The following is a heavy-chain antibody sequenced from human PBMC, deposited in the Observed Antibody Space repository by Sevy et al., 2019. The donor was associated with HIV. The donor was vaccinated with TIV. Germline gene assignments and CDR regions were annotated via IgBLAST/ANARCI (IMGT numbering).Heavy chain of an antibody. CDR3: ARPRANYVDHYFFYAMDV. CDR2: ISYDGSDK. Sequence: GGSLRLSCAASGFALSNYYAMHWVRQAPGKGLEWVALISYDGSDKYYADSVKGRFTISRVNFKNTLYLQMNSLTTEETAVYYCARPRANYVDHYFFYAMDVWGQGTTVTVSS. J-gene: IGHJ6*02. V-gene: IGHV3-30-3*01. CDR1: GFALSNYYA. D-gene: IGHD4-17*01.